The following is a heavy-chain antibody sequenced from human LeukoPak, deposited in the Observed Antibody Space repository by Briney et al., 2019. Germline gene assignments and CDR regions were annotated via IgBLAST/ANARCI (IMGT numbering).Heavy chain of an antibody. CDR1: GFTFSRYA. D-gene: IGHD3-10*01. Sequence: GGSLRLSCAASGFTFSRYAMNWVRQAPGQGLEWVSYISSSRPSTIYYGDSVKCRFTISRDNARNSLYLQMNRLRAEDTAVYYCARVGSYGSGLDYWGQGTLVTVSS. CDR3: ARVGSYGSGLDY. J-gene: IGHJ4*02. CDR2: ISSSRPSTI. V-gene: IGHV3-48*01.